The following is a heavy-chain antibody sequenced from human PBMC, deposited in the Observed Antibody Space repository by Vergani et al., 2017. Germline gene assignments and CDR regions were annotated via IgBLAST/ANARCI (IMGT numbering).Heavy chain of an antibody. Sequence: HVQLQESGPGLVRPSQTLSLTCTVSGGSISSGSYYWSWFRQPAGKGLEWIGRFYTGGGTSYNPSLKSRVTISVDTSKNQFSLQLSSVTAADTAVYYCARDPLYSTTWPFLLLDMDVWGQGTTVTVSS. D-gene: IGHD6-13*01. CDR2: FYTGGGT. J-gene: IGHJ6*02. CDR1: GGSISSGSYY. CDR3: ARDPLYSTTWPFLLLDMDV. V-gene: IGHV4-61*02.